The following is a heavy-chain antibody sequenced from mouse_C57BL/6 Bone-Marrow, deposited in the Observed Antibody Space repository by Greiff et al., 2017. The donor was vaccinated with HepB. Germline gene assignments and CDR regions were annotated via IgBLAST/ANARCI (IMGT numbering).Heavy chain of an antibody. CDR2: IWSGGST. Sequence: VQLQQSGPGLVQPSQSLSITCTVSGFSLTSYGVHWVRQSPGKGLEWLGVIWSGGSTDYNAAFISRLSISKDNSKSQVFFKMNSLQADDTAIYYCATHYYGNFYWYFDVWGTGTTVTVSS. J-gene: IGHJ1*03. CDR3: ATHYYGNFYWYFDV. D-gene: IGHD2-1*01. V-gene: IGHV2-2*01. CDR1: GFSLTSYG.